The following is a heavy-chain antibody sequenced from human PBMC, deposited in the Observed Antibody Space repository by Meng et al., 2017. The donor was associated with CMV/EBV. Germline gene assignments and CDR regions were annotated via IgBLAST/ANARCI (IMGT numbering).Heavy chain of an antibody. Sequence: GESLKISCAASGFTFSSYSMNCVRQAPGKGLEWVSSISSSSSYIYYADSVKGRFTISRDNAKNSLYLQMNSLRAEDTAVYYCARGQGRIVVNWFDPWGQGTLVTVSS. CDR1: GFTFSSYS. CDR2: ISSSSSYI. J-gene: IGHJ5*02. D-gene: IGHD3-22*01. CDR3: ARGQGRIVVNWFDP. V-gene: IGHV3-21*01.